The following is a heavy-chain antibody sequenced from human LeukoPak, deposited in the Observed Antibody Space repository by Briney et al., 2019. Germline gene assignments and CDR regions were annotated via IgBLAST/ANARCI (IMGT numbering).Heavy chain of an antibody. D-gene: IGHD6-13*01. V-gene: IGHV4-59*12. Sequence: SETLSLTCTVSGGSISRDYWSWIRQPPGKGLEWIGYIYYTGSTNYNPSLKSRVTISVDTSKNQFSLKLSSVTAADTAVYYCAREISSSQRTVYWYFDLWGRGTLVTVSS. CDR1: GGSISRDY. J-gene: IGHJ2*01. CDR2: IYYTGST. CDR3: AREISSSQRTVYWYFDL.